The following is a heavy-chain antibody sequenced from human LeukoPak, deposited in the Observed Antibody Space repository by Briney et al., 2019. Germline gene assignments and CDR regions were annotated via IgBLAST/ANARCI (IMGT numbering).Heavy chain of an antibody. D-gene: IGHD3-10*01. J-gene: IGHJ4*02. CDR1: GYTFTSYY. CDR3: ARGNGFWAPLSY. V-gene: IGHV1-46*01. CDR2: INPNGGGT. Sequence: ASVKVSCKASGYTFTSYYIHWVRQAPGQGLEWMGMINPNGGGTGYGQKFQGRVTMTTDTSTSTVYMELSSLTSEDTAVYSCARGNGFWAPLSYWGQGTLVTVSS.